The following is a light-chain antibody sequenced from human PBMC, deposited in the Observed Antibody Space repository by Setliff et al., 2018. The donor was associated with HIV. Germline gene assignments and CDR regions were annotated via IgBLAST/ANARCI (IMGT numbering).Light chain of an antibody. CDR2: DVS. J-gene: IGLJ1*01. CDR3: CSYAGSYTSLYV. Sequence: QSALTQPRSVSGSPGQSVTISCTGTSSVVGASNSVSWYQHHPGKAPKVIIYDVSDRPSGVPDRFSGSKSGNTASLTVSGFQAEDEADYYCCSYAGSYTSLYVFGTGTKSPS. V-gene: IGLV2-11*01. CDR1: SSVVGASNS.